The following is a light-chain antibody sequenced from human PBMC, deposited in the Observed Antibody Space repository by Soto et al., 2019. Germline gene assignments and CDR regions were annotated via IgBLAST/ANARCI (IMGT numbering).Light chain of an antibody. J-gene: IGKJ4*01. CDR2: GAS. CDR3: QQRINWPLT. Sequence: EIVLSQSPATLSLSPGERATLSCRASHSISSHLAWYQQKPGQAPRLLIYGASNRATGIPARFSGSGSGTDFTLTTSSLEPEDFAVYYCQQRINWPLTFGGGTKVEIK. CDR1: HSISSH. V-gene: IGKV3-11*01.